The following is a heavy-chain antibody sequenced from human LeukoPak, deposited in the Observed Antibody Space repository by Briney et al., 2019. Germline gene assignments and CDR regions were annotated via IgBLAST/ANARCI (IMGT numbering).Heavy chain of an antibody. J-gene: IGHJ3*02. V-gene: IGHV1-2*02. CDR3: ARELGYGGNDAFDI. CDR1: GYTFTGYY. Sequence: ASVKVSCKASGYTFTGYYMHWVRQAPGQGLEWMGWINPNSGGTNYAQKFQGRVTTTRDTSISTAYMELSRLRSDDTAVYYCARELGYGGNDAFDIWGQGTMVTVSS. D-gene: IGHD4-23*01. CDR2: INPNSGGT.